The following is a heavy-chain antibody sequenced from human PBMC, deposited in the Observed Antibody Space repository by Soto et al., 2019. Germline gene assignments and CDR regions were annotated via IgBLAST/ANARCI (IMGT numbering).Heavy chain of an antibody. J-gene: IGHJ4*02. V-gene: IGHV4-30-4*08. CDR1: GGSISSGGYY. CDR2: IYYSGST. CDR3: ARVNYDFWSGYSDY. D-gene: IGHD3-3*01. Sequence: PSETLSLTCTVSGGSISSGGYYWSWIRQHPGKGLEWIGYIYYSGSTYYNPSLKSRVTISVDTSKNQFSLKLSSVTAADTAVYYCARVNYDFWSGYSDYWGQGTLVTVSS.